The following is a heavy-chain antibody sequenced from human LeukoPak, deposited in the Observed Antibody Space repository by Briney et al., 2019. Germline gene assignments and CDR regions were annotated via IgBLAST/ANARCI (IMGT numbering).Heavy chain of an antibody. Sequence: KPSETLSLTCTVSGGSISSYYWSWIRRPAGKGLEWIGRIYTSGSTNYNPSLKSRVTISVDTSKNQFSLKLSSVTAADTAVYYCARAALDYGDYAFDYWGQGTLVTVSS. J-gene: IGHJ4*02. V-gene: IGHV4-4*07. CDR1: GGSISSYY. D-gene: IGHD4-17*01. CDR2: IYTSGST. CDR3: ARAALDYGDYAFDY.